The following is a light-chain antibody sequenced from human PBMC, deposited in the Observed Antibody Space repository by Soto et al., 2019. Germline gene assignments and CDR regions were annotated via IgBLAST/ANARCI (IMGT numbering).Light chain of an antibody. CDR3: GSWDSSLSAYV. V-gene: IGLV1-51*01. CDR1: SSNIGDNS. Sequence: QSVLTQPPSVSAAPGQKVTTSCSGSSSNIGDNSVSWYQQLPGTAPKLLIYDDNKRPSGIPDRFSGSKSGTSATLGITGFQTGDEADHYCGSWDSSLSAYVFGTGTKVTVL. CDR2: DDN. J-gene: IGLJ1*01.